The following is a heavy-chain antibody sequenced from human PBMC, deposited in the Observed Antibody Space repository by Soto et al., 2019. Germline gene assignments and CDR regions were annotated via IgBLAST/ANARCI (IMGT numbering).Heavy chain of an antibody. J-gene: IGHJ4*02. Sequence: GGSLRLSCAASGFTFSSYGMHWVRQAPGKGLEWVAVISYDGSNKYYADSVKGRFTISRDNSKNTLYLQMISLRAEDTAVYYCTTGGDASKTGYWGQGTLVTVSS. V-gene: IGHV3-30*03. CDR2: ISYDGSNK. D-gene: IGHD1-1*01. CDR3: TTGGDASKTGY. CDR1: GFTFSSYG.